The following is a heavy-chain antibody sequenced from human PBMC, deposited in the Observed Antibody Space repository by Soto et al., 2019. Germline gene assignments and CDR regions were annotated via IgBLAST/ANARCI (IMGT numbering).Heavy chain of an antibody. V-gene: IGHV4-31*03. CDR1: GDSMGSGGHY. D-gene: IGHD1-1*01. J-gene: IGHJ4*02. CDR2: VYYSGAT. CDR3: TRGKDLEPTLRAY. Sequence: SETLSLTCIVTGDSMGSGGHYYNWIRQLPGKGLEWIGYVYYSGATHYTPSLRARATISRDTSKNQFFLRLTSVTAADTALYFCTRGKDLEPTLRAYWGQATQVTVSS.